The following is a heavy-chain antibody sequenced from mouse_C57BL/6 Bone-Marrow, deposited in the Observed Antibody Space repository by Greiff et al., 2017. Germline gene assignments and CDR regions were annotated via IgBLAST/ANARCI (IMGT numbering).Heavy chain of an antibody. CDR2: ILPGSGST. J-gene: IGHJ2*01. Sequence: QVQLQQSGAELMKPGASVKLSCKATGYTFTGYWIEWVKQRPGHGLEWIGEILPGSGSTNYNEKFKGKATFTADPSSNTSYMQLSSLTTEYSAIYYCAGTATLSTGAKAPLSQSPFFDYWGQGTTLTVSS. CDR3: AGTATLSTGAKAPLSQSPFFDY. D-gene: IGHD2-1*01. V-gene: IGHV1-9*01. CDR1: GYTFTGYW.